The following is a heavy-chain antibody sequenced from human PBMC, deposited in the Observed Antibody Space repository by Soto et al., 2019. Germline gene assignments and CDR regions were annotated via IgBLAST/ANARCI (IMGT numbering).Heavy chain of an antibody. J-gene: IGHJ4*02. CDR3: VTKIVVVMTRAFDY. D-gene: IGHD3-22*01. CDR1: GFTFRSSG. CDR2: ISFDGSET. V-gene: IGHV3-30*03. Sequence: XGSLRLSCAASGFTFRSSGMHWVRQAPGKGLEWVAFISFDGSETYYADSVKGRFTISRDNSKNTLYLQMDSLRVEDTAVYYCVTKIVVVMTRAFDYWGQGTLVTVSS.